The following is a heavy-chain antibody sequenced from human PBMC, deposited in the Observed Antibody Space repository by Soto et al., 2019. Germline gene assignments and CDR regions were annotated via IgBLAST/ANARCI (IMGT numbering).Heavy chain of an antibody. CDR3: ARSDTAMVFDY. V-gene: IGHV1-69*05. CDR2: IIPIFGTA. CDR1: GGTFSSYA. D-gene: IGHD5-18*01. J-gene: IGHJ4*02. Sequence: SVKVSCKASGGTFSSYAISWVRQAPGQGLEWMGGIIPIFGTANYAQKFQGRVTITRDTSASTAYMELSSLRSEDTAVYYCARSDTAMVFDYWGQGTLVTVSS.